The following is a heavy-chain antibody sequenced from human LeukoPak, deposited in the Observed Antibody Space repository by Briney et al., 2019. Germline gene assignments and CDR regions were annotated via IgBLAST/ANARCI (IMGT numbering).Heavy chain of an antibody. D-gene: IGHD2-15*01. CDR3: ARVLVVAATDAFDI. CDR2: ISSSGSTI. Sequence: GGSLRLSCAASGFTFSDYYMSWIRQAPGKGLEWVSYISSSGSTIYYADSVKGRFTISRDNAKNSLYLQMNSLRAEDTAVYYCARVLVVAATDAFDIWGQGTMVTVSS. CDR1: GFTFSDYY. V-gene: IGHV3-11*04. J-gene: IGHJ3*02.